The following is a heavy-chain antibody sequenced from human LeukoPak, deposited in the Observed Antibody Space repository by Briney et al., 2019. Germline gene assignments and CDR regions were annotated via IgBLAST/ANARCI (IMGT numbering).Heavy chain of an antibody. V-gene: IGHV1-18*01. CDR3: ARGVMVRGVIIPYYFDY. CDR2: ISAYNGNT. D-gene: IGHD3-10*01. CDR1: GYTFTSYG. Sequence: ASVKVSCKASGYTFTSYGISWVRQAPGQGLEWMGWISAYNGNTNYAQKLQGRVTMTTDTSTSTAYMELRSLRSDDTAVYYCARGVMVRGVIIPYYFDYWGQGTLVTVSS. J-gene: IGHJ4*02.